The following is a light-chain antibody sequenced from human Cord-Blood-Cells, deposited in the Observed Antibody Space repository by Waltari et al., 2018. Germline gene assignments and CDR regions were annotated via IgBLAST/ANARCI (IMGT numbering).Light chain of an antibody. Sequence: QLVPPQSPSASASLGASVQLPCTLSNAHSSYTITWHQQHPEKGPRYLMKLNSGGSHSKRDGIPDRFSGSSSGAERYLTISSLQSEDEADYYCQTWGTGIQVFGGGTKLTVL. CDR2: LNSGGSH. J-gene: IGLJ2*01. V-gene: IGLV4-69*01. CDR3: QTWGTGIQV. CDR1: NAHSSYT.